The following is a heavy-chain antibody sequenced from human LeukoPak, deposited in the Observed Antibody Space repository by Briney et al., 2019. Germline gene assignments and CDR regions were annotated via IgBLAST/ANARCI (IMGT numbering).Heavy chain of an antibody. Sequence: EASVKVSCKASRGTFSSYAISWVRQAPGQGREWMGRIIPILGIANYAQKFQGRVTITAGKSTSTAYMELSSLRSEDTAVYYRAVPQFPKIKYYDFWSGSNWFDPWGQGTLVTVSS. CDR3: AVPQFPKIKYYDFWSGSNWFDP. J-gene: IGHJ5*02. V-gene: IGHV1-69*04. CDR2: IIPILGIA. CDR1: RGTFSSYA. D-gene: IGHD3-3*01.